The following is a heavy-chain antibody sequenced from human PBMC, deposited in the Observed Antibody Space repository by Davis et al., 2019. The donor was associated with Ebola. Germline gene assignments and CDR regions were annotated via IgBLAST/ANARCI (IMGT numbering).Heavy chain of an antibody. D-gene: IGHD6-19*01. CDR3: ARDQVAGTYYYGMDV. J-gene: IGHJ6*02. CDR2: ISYDGSNK. CDR1: GFTFSSYA. V-gene: IGHV3-30-3*01. Sequence: GESLKIFCAASGFTFSSYAIHWVRLAPGKGLEWVAVISYDGSNKYYADSVKGRFTISRDNSKNTLYLQMNSLRAEDTAVYYCARDQVAGTYYYGMDVWGQGTTVTVSS.